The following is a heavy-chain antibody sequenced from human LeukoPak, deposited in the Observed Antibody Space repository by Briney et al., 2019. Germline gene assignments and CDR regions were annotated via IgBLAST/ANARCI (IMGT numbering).Heavy chain of an antibody. CDR1: GYSFSTYW. D-gene: IGHD6-13*01. Sequence: GESLKISCKGSGYSFSTYWIGWVRQVPGKGLEWMGIIYPGDSDTRSSPSFQGQVTISADKSISTAYLQWNSLKASDTAMYYCARHSRVGSSWTHFVYWGRGTLVTVSS. CDR2: IYPGDSDT. J-gene: IGHJ4*02. V-gene: IGHV5-51*01. CDR3: ARHSRVGSSWTHFVY.